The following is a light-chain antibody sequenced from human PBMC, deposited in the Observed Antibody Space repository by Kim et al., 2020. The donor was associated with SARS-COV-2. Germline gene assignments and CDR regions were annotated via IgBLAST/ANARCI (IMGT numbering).Light chain of an antibody. Sequence: LSPGESATLSCRASQIVSSSYLAWYQQKPGQAPRLLIYGASSRATGIPDRFSGSGSGTDFTLTISRLEPEDFAVYYCQQYGSLLTFGGGTKVDIK. J-gene: IGKJ4*01. CDR2: GAS. CDR3: QQYGSLLT. CDR1: QIVSSSY. V-gene: IGKV3-20*01.